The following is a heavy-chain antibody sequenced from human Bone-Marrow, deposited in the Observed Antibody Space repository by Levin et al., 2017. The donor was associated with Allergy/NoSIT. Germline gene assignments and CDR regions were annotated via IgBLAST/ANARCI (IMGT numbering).Heavy chain of an antibody. D-gene: IGHD4-17*01. CDR2: ISYDGKNK. J-gene: IGHJ4*02. CDR1: GFTFSTYA. Sequence: GGSLRLSCAASGFTFSTYALHWVRQAPGKGLEWVAIISYDGKNKYYADTVTGRFVISRDNSKNTLYLQMNSPRVEDTGIYYCVRDRYYGDYLAKGGYFDYWGQGALVTVSS. V-gene: IGHV3-30*09. CDR3: VRDRYYGDYLAKGGYFDY.